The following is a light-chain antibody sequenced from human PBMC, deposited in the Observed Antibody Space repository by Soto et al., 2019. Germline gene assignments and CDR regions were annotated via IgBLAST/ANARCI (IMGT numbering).Light chain of an antibody. CDR2: GAS. J-gene: IGKJ1*01. V-gene: IGKV3-15*01. CDR3: QQYNDWPRT. Sequence: EIVLTQYTGTMSLSPCGRATLSCRSSQSVSSNLAWYQQKPGQAPRLLIYGASTRATGIPARFSGSGSGTEFTLTISSLQSEDFAVYYCQQYNDWPRTFGQGTKVDVK. CDR1: QSVSSN.